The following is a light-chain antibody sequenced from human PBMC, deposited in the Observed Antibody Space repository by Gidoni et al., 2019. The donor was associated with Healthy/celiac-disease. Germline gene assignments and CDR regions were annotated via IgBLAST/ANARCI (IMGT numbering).Light chain of an antibody. J-gene: IGLJ1*01. Sequence: QSPLPQAPSASGSPGQSVTISCTGTSSDVGGYNDVSWYQQHPGKAPKLMIYEVSKRPSGVPDRFSGSKSGNTASLTVSGLQAEDEADYYCSSYAGSPYVFGTGTKVTVL. V-gene: IGLV2-8*01. CDR1: SSDVGGYND. CDR2: EVS. CDR3: SSYAGSPYV.